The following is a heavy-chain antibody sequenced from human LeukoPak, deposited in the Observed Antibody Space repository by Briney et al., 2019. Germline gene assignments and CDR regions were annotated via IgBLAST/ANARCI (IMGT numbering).Heavy chain of an antibody. J-gene: IGHJ5*02. Sequence: GGSLRLSCAASGFTFSSYSMNWVRQAPGKGLEWVSSISSSSSYIYYADSVKGRFTISRDNAKNSLYLQMNSLRAEDTAVYYCARGIYDIVVVPAAIGGPSPWGQGTLVTVSS. V-gene: IGHV3-21*01. CDR1: GFTFSSYS. CDR3: ARGIYDIVVVPAAIGGPSP. CDR2: ISSSSSYI. D-gene: IGHD2-2*02.